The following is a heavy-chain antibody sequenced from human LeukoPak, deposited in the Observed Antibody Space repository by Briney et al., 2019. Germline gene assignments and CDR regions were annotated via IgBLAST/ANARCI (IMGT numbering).Heavy chain of an antibody. D-gene: IGHD6-13*01. CDR3: ARVAASGTGPDY. CDR2: LSYNMHS. Sequence: SETLSLTCTVSGASVSSTSYYWSWIRQPPGKGLEWVGFLSYNMHSDYNPSLKSRVTISADTSKNQFSLRLSSVTAADTAIYYCARVAASGTGPDYWGQGTLVTVSS. CDR1: GASVSSTSYY. J-gene: IGHJ4*02. V-gene: IGHV4-61*01.